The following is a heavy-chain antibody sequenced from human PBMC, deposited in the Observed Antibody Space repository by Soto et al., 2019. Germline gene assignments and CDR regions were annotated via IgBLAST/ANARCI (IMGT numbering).Heavy chain of an antibody. Sequence: SETLSLTCTVSGGSISNYFWGWIRQPPGRGLEWIGSLYNSGNTNYNPSLKSRVTISVDTSKNHFSLNLSSVTAADTAVYYCAGTSKWLAFDYWGQGALVTVSS. CDR2: LYNSGNT. J-gene: IGHJ4*02. CDR3: AGTSKWLAFDY. CDR1: GGSISNYF. V-gene: IGHV4-59*01. D-gene: IGHD6-19*01.